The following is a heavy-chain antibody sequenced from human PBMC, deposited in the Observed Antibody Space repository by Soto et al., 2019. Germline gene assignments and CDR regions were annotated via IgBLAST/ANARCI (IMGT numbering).Heavy chain of an antibody. CDR1: GFTFSDYW. V-gene: IGHV3-74*01. CDR3: ARVAVAAQRSWDFDL. D-gene: IGHD6-13*01. Sequence: EVQLVESGGGLVQPGGSRRLSCAASGFTFSDYWMHWFRQAPGKGLVWVSRIRGDGSSTSHADSVRGRLTISRDNAKDTLYLQMTSLTVEHTAIYYCARVAVAAQRSWDFDLWGRGTLVTGSS. J-gene: IGHJ2*01. CDR2: IRGDGSST.